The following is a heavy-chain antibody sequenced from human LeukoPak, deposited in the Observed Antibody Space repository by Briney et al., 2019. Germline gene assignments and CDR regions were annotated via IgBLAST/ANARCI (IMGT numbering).Heavy chain of an antibody. Sequence: PGGSLRLSCAASGFTFSDYYMSWIRQAPGKGLEWVSYISSSGSTIYYADSVKGRFTISRDNAKNSLYLQMNSLRAEDTAVYYCARVYYHDSSDYYFPPDYWGQGTLVTVSS. J-gene: IGHJ4*02. CDR2: ISSSGSTI. D-gene: IGHD3-22*01. V-gene: IGHV3-11*01. CDR3: ARVYYHDSSDYYFPPDY. CDR1: GFTFSDYY.